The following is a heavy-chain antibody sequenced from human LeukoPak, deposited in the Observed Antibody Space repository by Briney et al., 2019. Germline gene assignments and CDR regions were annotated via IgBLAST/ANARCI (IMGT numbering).Heavy chain of an antibody. CDR2: IFYSGST. CDR3: ARDPLGDYDILTGFDY. D-gene: IGHD3-9*01. Sequence: SQTLSLTCTVSGNSISSGDNYWSWIRQPPGKGLEWIGNIFYSGSTYYSPSLKSRVTISLDTSKNQFSLKLSSVTAADTAVYYCARDPLGDYDILTGFDYWGQGTLVTVSS. J-gene: IGHJ4*02. V-gene: IGHV4-30-4*08. CDR1: GNSISSGDNY.